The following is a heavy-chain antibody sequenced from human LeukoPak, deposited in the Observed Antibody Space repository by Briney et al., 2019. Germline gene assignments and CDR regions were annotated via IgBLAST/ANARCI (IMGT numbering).Heavy chain of an antibody. CDR3: ARGDGGNSAFDY. Sequence: GGSLRLSCAASGFTFSSYWMHWVRQAPGKGLVWVSRINSDGSTTTYADSVKGRFTISRDNAKNTLYLQMNSLRAEDTAVYYCARGDGGNSAFDYWGQGNLVTVSS. V-gene: IGHV3-74*01. CDR2: INSDGSTT. CDR1: GFTFSSYW. J-gene: IGHJ4*02. D-gene: IGHD4-23*01.